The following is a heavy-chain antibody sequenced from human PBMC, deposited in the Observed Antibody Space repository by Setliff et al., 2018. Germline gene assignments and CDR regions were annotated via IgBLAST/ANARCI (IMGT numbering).Heavy chain of an antibody. CDR3: TRDPTGSNFYNFQFYMDV. Sequence: VASVKVSCKAFGYPFTGYYYNHWVRQAPGQGPEWMGWINPNTGAAKYAQQFQGRVTMTRDMSLRTVYLDLSGLTSDDTAVYYRTRDPTGSNFYNFQFYMDVWGKGTTVTVSS. D-gene: IGHD1-1*01. J-gene: IGHJ6*03. V-gene: IGHV1-2*02. CDR1: GYPFTGYY. CDR2: INPNTGAA.